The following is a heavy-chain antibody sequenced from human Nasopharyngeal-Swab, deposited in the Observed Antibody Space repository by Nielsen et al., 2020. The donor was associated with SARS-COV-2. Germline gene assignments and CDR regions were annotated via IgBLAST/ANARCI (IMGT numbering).Heavy chain of an antibody. J-gene: IGHJ5*02. Sequence: WIRQPPGKGLEWIGYIYYSGSTYYNPSLKSRVTISVDTSKNQFSLKLSSVTAADTAVYYCARGSPRSGYSYGSSHWFDPWGQGTQVTVSS. D-gene: IGHD5-18*01. CDR3: ARGSPRSGYSYGSSHWFDP. V-gene: IGHV4-31*02. CDR2: IYYSGST.